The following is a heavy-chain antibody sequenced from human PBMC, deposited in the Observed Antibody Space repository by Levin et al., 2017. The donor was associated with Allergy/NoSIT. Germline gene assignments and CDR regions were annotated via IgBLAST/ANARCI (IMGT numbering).Heavy chain of an antibody. CDR3: VSWGVRGVIDY. J-gene: IGHJ4*02. V-gene: IGHV3-66*02. CDR1: GITVSSNY. D-gene: IGHD3-10*01. Sequence: PGESLKISCAASGITVSSNYMSWVRQAPGKGLEWVSVIYSGDGADYADSVKGRFTISRDNSKNTVYLQMNSLTNEDTAVYYCVSWGVRGVIDYWGQGTLVTVSS. CDR2: IYSGDGA.